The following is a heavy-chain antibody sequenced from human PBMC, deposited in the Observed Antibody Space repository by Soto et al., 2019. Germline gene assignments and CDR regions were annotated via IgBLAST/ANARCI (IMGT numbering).Heavy chain of an antibody. CDR2: ISAYNGNT. J-gene: IGHJ5*02. V-gene: IGHV1-18*01. CDR1: GYTFTSYG. Sequence: ASVKVSCKASGYTFTSYGISWVRQAPGQGLEWMGWISAYNGNTNYAQKLQGRVTMTTDTSTSTAYMELRSLRSDDTAVYYCARDKVGFLNIRANWFDPWGQGTLVTVSS. D-gene: IGHD3-3*02. CDR3: ARDKVGFLNIRANWFDP.